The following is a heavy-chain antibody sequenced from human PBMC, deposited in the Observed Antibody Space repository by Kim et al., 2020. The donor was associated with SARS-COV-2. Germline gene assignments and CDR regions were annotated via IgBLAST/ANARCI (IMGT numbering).Heavy chain of an antibody. D-gene: IGHD3-22*01. CDR1: GYTFTSYA. CDR2: INTNTGNP. V-gene: IGHV7-4-1*02. Sequence: ASVKVSCKASGYTFTSYALTWVRQAPGQGLEWMGWINTNTGNPTYAQGFTGRFVFSLDTSVSTAYLQISSLKAEDTAVYYCASIPHDSSGYYEVDYWGQGTLVTVSS. CDR3: ASIPHDSSGYYEVDY. J-gene: IGHJ4*02.